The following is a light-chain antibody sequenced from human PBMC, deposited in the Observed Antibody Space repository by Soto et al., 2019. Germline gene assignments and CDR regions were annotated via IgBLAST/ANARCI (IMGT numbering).Light chain of an antibody. Sequence: VVMTQSPATLSVSPGERVTLSCRASQSVRSNLAWYQQKPGQSPRLLIYGASTRATGIPARFSGSGSGTEFNLTISSLQSEDFGVYYCQQYNNWPRATFGGGTKV. CDR2: GAS. J-gene: IGKJ4*01. V-gene: IGKV3-15*01. CDR3: QQYNNWPRAT. CDR1: QSVRSN.